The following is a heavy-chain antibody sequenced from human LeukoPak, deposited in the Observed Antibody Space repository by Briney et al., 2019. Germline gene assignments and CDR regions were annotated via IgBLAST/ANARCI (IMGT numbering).Heavy chain of an antibody. CDR1: GGSISSGSYY. V-gene: IGHV4-61*02. CDR2: IYTSGST. CDR3: ARESFNHDSSNWFDP. D-gene: IGHD3-16*02. Sequence: SQTLSLTCTVSGGSISSGSYYWSWIRQPAGKGLEWIGRIYTSGSTNYNPSLKSRVTISVDTSKNQFSLKLSSVTAADTAVYYCARESFNHDSSNWFDPWGQGTLVTVSS. J-gene: IGHJ5*02.